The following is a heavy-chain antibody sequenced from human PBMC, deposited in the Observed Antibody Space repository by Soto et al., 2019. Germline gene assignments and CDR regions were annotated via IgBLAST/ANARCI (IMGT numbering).Heavy chain of an antibody. J-gene: IGHJ2*01. Sequence: QVQLAQSGAEVKKPGASVKVSCKASGYTFTSYDINWVRQATGQGLEWMGWMNPNTGNTGYAQKFKGRGTMTRSTSISTAYMELSSLRAEDTAVYYCARRHSWRAPDLWGGGSLVAVSS. CDR2: MNPNTGNT. CDR1: GYTFTSYD. D-gene: IGHD6-13*01. CDR3: ARRHSWRAPDL. V-gene: IGHV1-8*01.